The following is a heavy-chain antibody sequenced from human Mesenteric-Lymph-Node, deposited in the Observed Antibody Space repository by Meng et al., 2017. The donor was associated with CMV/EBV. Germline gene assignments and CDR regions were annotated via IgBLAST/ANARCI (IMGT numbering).Heavy chain of an antibody. V-gene: IGHV3-23*01. D-gene: IGHD1-14*01. CDR3: ARDLNRAGYYYYGMDV. CDR2: ISGSGGST. Sequence: GESLKISCAASGFTFSSYAMSWVRQAPGKGLEWVSAISGSGGSTYYADSVKGRFTISRDNSKNTLYLQMNSLRAEDTAVYYCARDLNRAGYYYYGMDVWGQGSTVTVSS. J-gene: IGHJ6*02. CDR1: GFTFSSYA.